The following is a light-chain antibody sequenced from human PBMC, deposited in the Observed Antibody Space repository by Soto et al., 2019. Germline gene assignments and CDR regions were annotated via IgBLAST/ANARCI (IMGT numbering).Light chain of an antibody. CDR3: QQYNSYPYT. Sequence: EIVLTQSPGTLSLSPGERVTLSCRASQSIDNNHLAWYQQKPGQAPRLLIHGTSNRATGIPDRFSGSGSGTDFTLTFSRLEPDDFATYYCQQYNSYPYTFGQGTKLEIK. J-gene: IGKJ2*01. CDR2: GTS. CDR1: QSIDNNH. V-gene: IGKV3-20*01.